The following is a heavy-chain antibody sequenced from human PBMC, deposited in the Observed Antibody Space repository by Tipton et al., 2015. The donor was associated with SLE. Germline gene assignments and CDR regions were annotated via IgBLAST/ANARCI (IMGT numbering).Heavy chain of an antibody. CDR3: ASVKSLIGRHFDY. D-gene: IGHD2-15*01. Sequence: LRLSCAVYGGPFSGYYWSWIRQPPGKGLEWIGEINHSGSTNYNPSLKSRVTISVDTSKNQFSLKLSSVTAADTAVYYCASVKSLIGRHFDYWGQGTLVTVSS. J-gene: IGHJ4*02. V-gene: IGHV4-34*09. CDR1: GGPFSGYY. CDR2: INHSGST.